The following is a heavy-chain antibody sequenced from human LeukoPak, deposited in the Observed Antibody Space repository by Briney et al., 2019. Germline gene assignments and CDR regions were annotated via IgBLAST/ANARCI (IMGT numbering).Heavy chain of an antibody. V-gene: IGHV4-59*01. Sequence: SETLSLTCTVSGGSISGYYWSWIRQPPGKGLEWIGYIYYSGSTSYSPSLKSRVTISVDTSKMQFSLKLNSVTAADTAVYYCASLYSGLDYWGQGTLVTVSS. D-gene: IGHD4-23*01. CDR2: IYYSGST. CDR1: GGSISGYY. CDR3: ASLYSGLDY. J-gene: IGHJ4*02.